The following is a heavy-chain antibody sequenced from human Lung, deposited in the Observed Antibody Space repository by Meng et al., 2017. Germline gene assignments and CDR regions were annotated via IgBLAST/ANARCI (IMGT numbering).Heavy chain of an antibody. Sequence: VQLVESGGALVTPGGSLRLACAASGFTFSNAWMSGVRQAPGKGLEWIGRIKSKTDGETTDYAAPVKGRFSISRDDSKNTVYLQMNSLKTEDTAVYYCQWLSTHPPDQWGQGTLVTVSS. CDR2: IKSKTDGETT. V-gene: IGHV3-15*02. CDR3: QWLSTHPPDQ. D-gene: IGHD3-22*01. CDR1: GFTFSNAW. J-gene: IGHJ4*02.